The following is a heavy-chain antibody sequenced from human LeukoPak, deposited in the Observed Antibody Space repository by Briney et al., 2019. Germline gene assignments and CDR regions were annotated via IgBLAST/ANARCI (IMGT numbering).Heavy chain of an antibody. Sequence: GGSLRLSCAASGITLTTYAMHWVRQAPGKGLEWVAFISYDGSNKYYADSVKGRFTISRDNSKSTLFLQMNSLRAEDTAVYYCAREYCGADCYSGVDYWGQGTLVTVSS. J-gene: IGHJ4*02. V-gene: IGHV3-30-3*01. CDR1: GITLTTYA. CDR3: AREYCGADCYSGVDY. D-gene: IGHD2-21*02. CDR2: ISYDGSNK.